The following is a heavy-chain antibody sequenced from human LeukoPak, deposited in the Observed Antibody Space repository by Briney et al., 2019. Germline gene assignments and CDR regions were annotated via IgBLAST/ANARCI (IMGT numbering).Heavy chain of an antibody. J-gene: IGHJ4*02. V-gene: IGHV5-51*01. D-gene: IGHD2-2*01. CDR3: ARRDIEDCGSTSCYPLDY. Sequence: GESLKISCQGSGYSFMSYWIGWVRQTPGKGLEWMGIIYPADSDTRYSPSFQGQVTISADKSISTAYLQWSSLKASDTAMYYCARRDIEDCGSTSCYPLDYWGQGTLVTVTS. CDR1: GYSFMSYW. CDR2: IYPADSDT.